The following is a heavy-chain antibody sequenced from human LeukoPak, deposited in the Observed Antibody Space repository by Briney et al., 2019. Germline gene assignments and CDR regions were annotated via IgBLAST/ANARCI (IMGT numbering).Heavy chain of an antibody. D-gene: IGHD3-22*01. CDR1: GFTFSSYA. CDR2: ISGSGGST. CDR3: AKIGDYYDSSGYLRYFDY. Sequence: PGGSLRLSCAAPGFTFSSYAMSWVRQAPGKGLEWVSAISGSGGSTYYADSVKGRFTISRDNSKNTLYLQMNSLRAEDTAVYYCAKIGDYYDSSGYLRYFDYWGQGTLVTVSS. V-gene: IGHV3-23*01. J-gene: IGHJ4*02.